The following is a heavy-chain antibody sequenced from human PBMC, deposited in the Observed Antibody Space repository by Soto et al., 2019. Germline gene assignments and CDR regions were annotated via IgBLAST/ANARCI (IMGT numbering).Heavy chain of an antibody. J-gene: IGHJ4*02. V-gene: IGHV3-49*03. CDR2: IRSKAYGGTT. CDR3: TRGPLLKRLDKTGTTWYADY. Sequence: PGGSLRLSCTASGFTFGDYAMSWFRQAPGKGLEWVGFIRSKAYGGTTEYAASVKGRFTISRDDSKSIAYLQMNSLKTEDTAVYYCTRGPLLKRLDKTGTTWYADYWGQGTLVTVSS. D-gene: IGHD1-1*01. CDR1: GFTFGDYA.